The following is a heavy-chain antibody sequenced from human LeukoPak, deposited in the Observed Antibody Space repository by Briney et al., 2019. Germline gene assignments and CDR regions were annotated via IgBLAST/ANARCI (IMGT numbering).Heavy chain of an antibody. D-gene: IGHD3-22*01. Sequence: ASVKVSCKASGYTFTSYGISWVRQAPGQGLEWMGWISAYNGNTNYAQKLQGRVTMTTDTSTSTAYMELRSLRSDDTAVYYCAREKTYYYDSSGFPNDAFDIWGQGTMVTVSS. CDR2: ISAYNGNT. CDR3: AREKTYYYDSSGFPNDAFDI. V-gene: IGHV1-18*01. J-gene: IGHJ3*02. CDR1: GYTFTSYG.